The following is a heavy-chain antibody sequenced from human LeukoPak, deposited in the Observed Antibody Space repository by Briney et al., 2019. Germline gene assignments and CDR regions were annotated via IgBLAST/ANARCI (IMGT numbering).Heavy chain of an antibody. J-gene: IGHJ5*02. D-gene: IGHD5-18*01. CDR1: GFIFSQYS. CDR3: AKDGGYSYGYGSNWFDP. V-gene: IGHV3-23*01. CDR2: IRSSSET. Sequence: GGSLRLSCAASGFIFSQYSMNWVRQAPGKGLEWVSHIRSSSETFYADSVKGRFTISRDNSKNTLYLQMNSLRAEDTAVYYCAKDGGYSYGYGSNWFDPWGQGTLVTVSS.